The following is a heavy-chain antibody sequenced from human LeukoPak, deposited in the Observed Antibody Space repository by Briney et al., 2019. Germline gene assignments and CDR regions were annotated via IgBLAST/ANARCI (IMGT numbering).Heavy chain of an antibody. J-gene: IGHJ6*02. Sequence: PSETLSLTCTVSGGSISYYYWSWIRQSPGKGLEWIGYIYYSGTTNYNPSLKSRVTISVDTSKNQFSLQLRSVTAADTAVYYRAREDPQTTVPEGMDVWGQGTTVSASS. CDR3: AREDPQTTVPEGMDV. D-gene: IGHD4-17*01. CDR2: IYYSGTT. CDR1: GGSISYYY. V-gene: IGHV4-59*01.